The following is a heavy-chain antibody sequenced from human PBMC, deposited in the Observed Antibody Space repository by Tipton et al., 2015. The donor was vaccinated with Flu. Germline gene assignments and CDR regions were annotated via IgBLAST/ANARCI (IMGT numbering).Heavy chain of an antibody. CDR1: GFTFSSYE. J-gene: IGHJ4*02. Sequence: SLRLSCAASGFTFSSYEMSWVRQASGKGLEWVSYISSSGNTISYADSVRGRFTISRDNTKKSLYLQLNSLRAEDTAIYYCATLTGDDYWGQGILVTVSS. V-gene: IGHV3-48*03. CDR3: ATLTGDDY. CDR2: ISSSGNTI. D-gene: IGHD7-27*01.